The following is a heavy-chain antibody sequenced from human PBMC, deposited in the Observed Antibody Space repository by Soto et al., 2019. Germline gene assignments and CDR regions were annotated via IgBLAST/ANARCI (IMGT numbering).Heavy chain of an antibody. V-gene: IGHV1-2*04. J-gene: IGHJ5*02. Sequence: ASVKVSCTAPGYTLTGYYMHSGRQDPGQGLEWMGWINPNSGGTNSAQKFQGWVTMTRDTSISTAYMELSRLRADDTALYYCARGVLAAAGPNWFDPWGQGTLVTVAS. CDR3: ARGVLAAAGPNWFDP. CDR2: INPNSGGT. D-gene: IGHD6-13*01. CDR1: GYTLTGYY.